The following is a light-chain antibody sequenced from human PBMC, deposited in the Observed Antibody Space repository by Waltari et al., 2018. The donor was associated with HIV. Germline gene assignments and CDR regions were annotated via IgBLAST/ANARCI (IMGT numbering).Light chain of an antibody. CDR1: DSNIGSNY. J-gene: IGLJ3*02. V-gene: IGLV1-47*01. Sequence: QSVVTQPPSASGTPGQRVTISCSGSDSNIGSNYVYWYQDLPGTAPKHPILKNNQRSAGVPDRLSGSKSDTSASLAISGLRSEDEADYYCASWDDNLNSWVFGGGTKLTVL. CDR3: ASWDDNLNSWV. CDR2: KNN.